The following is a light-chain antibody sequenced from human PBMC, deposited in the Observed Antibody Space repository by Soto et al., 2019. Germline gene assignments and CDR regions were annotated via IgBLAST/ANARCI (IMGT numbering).Light chain of an antibody. J-gene: IGLJ1*01. CDR2: DVD. V-gene: IGLV2-8*01. Sequence: QSVLTRPPSASGSPGQSGTISCTGTSSDVGAYIFVPWYQQHPGKAPKLMIYDVDRRPPGVPDRFFGSKSGNTASLTVSGLQAEDEADYYCVSFAGGTYGFGTGTKVTVL. CDR1: SSDVGAYIF. CDR3: VSFAGGTYG.